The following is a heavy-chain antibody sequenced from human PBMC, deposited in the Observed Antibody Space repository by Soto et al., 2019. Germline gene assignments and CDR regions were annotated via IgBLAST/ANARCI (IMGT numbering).Heavy chain of an antibody. V-gene: IGHV5-51*01. CDR2: IYPGDSDT. Sequence: PGESLKISCKGSGYSFTSYWIGWVRQMPGKGLEWMGIIYPGDSDTRYSPSFQGQVTISADKSISTAYLQWSSLKASDTAMYYCARQSARVGLNIQKYYYYYMDVWGKGTTVTVSS. J-gene: IGHJ6*03. CDR1: GYSFTSYW. CDR3: ARQSARVGLNIQKYYYYYMDV. D-gene: IGHD3-10*01.